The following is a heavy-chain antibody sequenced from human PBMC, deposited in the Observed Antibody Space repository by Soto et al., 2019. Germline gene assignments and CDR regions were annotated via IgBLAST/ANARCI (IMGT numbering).Heavy chain of an antibody. CDR1: GGSISSYY. J-gene: IGHJ4*02. V-gene: IGHV4-59*01. CDR2: IYYSGST. CDR3: AGRHRSPFDY. Sequence: SETLSLTCTVSGGSISSYYWSWIRQPPGKGLEWIGYIYYSGSTNYNPSLKSRVTISVDTSKNQFSLKLSSVTAADTAVYYCAGRHRSPFDYWGQGTLVTVSS. D-gene: IGHD2-15*01.